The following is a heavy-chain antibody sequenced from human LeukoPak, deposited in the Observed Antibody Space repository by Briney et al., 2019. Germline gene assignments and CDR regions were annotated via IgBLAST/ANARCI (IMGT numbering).Heavy chain of an antibody. J-gene: IGHJ4*02. CDR1: GYSLSSGYY. D-gene: IGHD5-24*01. CDR3: ARARGEGYNYGY. V-gene: IGHV4-38-2*02. CDR2: IYRSGSI. Sequence: ETLSLTCTVSGYSLSSGYYWGWIRQPPGKGLEWIGSIYRSGSIYYNSSLKIRVTLSVVTSKNQFSLELSSVTAADTAVYYCARARGEGYNYGYGGQGTRVTVSS.